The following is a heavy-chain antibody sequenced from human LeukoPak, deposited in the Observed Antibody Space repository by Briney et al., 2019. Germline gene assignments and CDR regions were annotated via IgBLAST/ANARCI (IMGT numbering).Heavy chain of an antibody. D-gene: IGHD6-13*01. J-gene: IGHJ4*02. CDR3: ARGIPAAGAFDY. CDR1: GYTLTELS. Sequence: ASVNVSSKVSGYTLTELSMHWVRQAPGKGLEWMGGFDPEDGETIYAQKFQGRVTMTEDTSTDTAYMELSSLRSEDTAVYYCARGIPAAGAFDYWGQGTLVTVSS. V-gene: IGHV1-24*01. CDR2: FDPEDGET.